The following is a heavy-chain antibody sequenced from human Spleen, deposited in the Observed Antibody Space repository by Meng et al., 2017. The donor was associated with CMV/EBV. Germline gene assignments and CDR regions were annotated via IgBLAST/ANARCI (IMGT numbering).Heavy chain of an antibody. V-gene: IGHV4-34*01. CDR3: ARGPAKIQLRQVRDQNYYYYYGMDV. J-gene: IGHJ6*02. CDR1: GGSFSGYY. CDR2: INHSGST. D-gene: IGHD5-18*01. Sequence: SETLSLTCAVYGGSFSGYYWSWIRQPPGKGLEWIGEINHSGSTNYNPSLKSRVTISVDTSQNQFPLKLSSVTAADTAVYYCARGPAKIQLRQVRDQNYYYYYGMDVWGQGTTVTVSS.